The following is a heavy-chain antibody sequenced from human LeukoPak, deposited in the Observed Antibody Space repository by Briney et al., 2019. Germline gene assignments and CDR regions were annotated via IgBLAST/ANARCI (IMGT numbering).Heavy chain of an antibody. CDR1: GGSISSGGYY. CDR3: ARVGIRFLEGFDP. J-gene: IGHJ5*02. CDR2: IYYSGST. V-gene: IGHV4-31*03. Sequence: PSQTLSLTCTVSGGSISSGGYYWSWIRQHPGKGLEWIGYIYYSGSTYYNPSLKSRVTISVDTSKNQFSLKLSSVTAADTAVYYCARVGIRFLEGFDPWGQGTLVTVSS. D-gene: IGHD3-3*01.